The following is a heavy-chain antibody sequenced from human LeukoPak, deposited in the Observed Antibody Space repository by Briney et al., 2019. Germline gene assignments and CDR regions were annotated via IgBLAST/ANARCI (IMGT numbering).Heavy chain of an antibody. CDR2: ISSSSSYI. CDR3: ARDFAAWDSSGWYSAFDI. Sequence: PGGSLRLSCAASGFTFSSYSMNWVRQAPGKGLEWVSSISSSSSYIYYADSVKGRFTISRDNAKNSPYLQMNSLRAEDTAVYYCARDFAAWDSSGWYSAFDIWGQGTMVTVSS. D-gene: IGHD6-19*01. V-gene: IGHV3-21*01. CDR1: GFTFSSYS. J-gene: IGHJ3*02.